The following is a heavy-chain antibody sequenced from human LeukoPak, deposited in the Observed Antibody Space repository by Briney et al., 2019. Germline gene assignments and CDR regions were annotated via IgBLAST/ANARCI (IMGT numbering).Heavy chain of an antibody. CDR3: AKSLDDFWSGYLGWYFDL. CDR2: ISGSGGST. D-gene: IGHD3-3*01. CDR1: GFTFSSYA. J-gene: IGHJ2*01. Sequence: GGSLRLSCAASGFTFSSYAMSWVRQAPGKGMQWVSAISGSGGSTYYADSVKGRFTISRDNSKNTLYLQMNSLRAEDTAVYYCAKSLDDFWSGYLGWYFDLWGRGTLVTVSS. V-gene: IGHV3-23*01.